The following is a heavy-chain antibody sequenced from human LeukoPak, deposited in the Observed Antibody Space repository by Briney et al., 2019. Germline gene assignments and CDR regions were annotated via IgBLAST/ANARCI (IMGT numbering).Heavy chain of an antibody. CDR2: ISGSGGST. CDR3: AKDVYYCSSTSCYFDY. V-gene: IGHV3-23*01. CDR1: GFTFSAYW. Sequence: QPGGSLRLSCVASGFTFSAYWMNWVRQAPGKGLEWVSAISGSGGSTYYADSVKGRFTISRDNSKNTLYLQMNSLRAEDTAVYYCAKDVYYCSSTSCYFDYWGQGTLVTVSS. D-gene: IGHD2-2*01. J-gene: IGHJ4*02.